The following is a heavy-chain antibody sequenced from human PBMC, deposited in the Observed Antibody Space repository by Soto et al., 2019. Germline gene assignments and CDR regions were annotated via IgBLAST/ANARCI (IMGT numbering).Heavy chain of an antibody. Sequence: QVQLQQWGAGLLKPSETLSLTCAVYGGSFSGYYWSWIRQPPGKGLEWIGEINHSGSTNYNPSPKSRVTISVDTSKNQFSLKLSSVTAADTAVYYCAQRWSNRAVEYWGQGTLVTVSS. J-gene: IGHJ4*02. CDR2: INHSGST. CDR1: GGSFSGYY. V-gene: IGHV4-34*01. CDR3: AQRWSNRAVEY. D-gene: IGHD2-15*01.